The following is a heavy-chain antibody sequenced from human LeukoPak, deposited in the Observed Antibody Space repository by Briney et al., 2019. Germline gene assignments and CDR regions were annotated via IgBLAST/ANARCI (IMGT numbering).Heavy chain of an antibody. CDR2: IFSSSSYT. V-gene: IGHV3-11*06. CDR1: GFTFSDYY. J-gene: IGHJ5*02. CDR3: ARDLAAAGTFGFDP. D-gene: IGHD6-13*01. Sequence: PGGSLRLSCAASGFTFSDYYMSWIRKAPEKGLEGVSYIFSSSSYTNYAHSVKGRLTISRDNANSSLYLQMNSLRAEDTGVYFCARDLAAAGTFGFDPWGQGTLVTVSS.